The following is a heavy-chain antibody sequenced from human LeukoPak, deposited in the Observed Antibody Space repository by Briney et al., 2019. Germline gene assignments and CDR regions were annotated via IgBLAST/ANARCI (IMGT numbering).Heavy chain of an antibody. CDR1: GFTFSSYA. J-gene: IGHJ4*02. CDR2: ISYDGSNK. D-gene: IGHD3-10*01. V-gene: IGHV3-30-3*01. CDR3: ARVRRITMVRGVTPPNY. Sequence: GGSLRLSCAASGFTFSSYAMHWVRQAPGKGLEWVAVISYDGSNKYYADSVKGRFTISRDNSKNTLYLQMNSLRAEDTAVYYCARVRRITMVRGVTPPNYRGQGTLVTVSS.